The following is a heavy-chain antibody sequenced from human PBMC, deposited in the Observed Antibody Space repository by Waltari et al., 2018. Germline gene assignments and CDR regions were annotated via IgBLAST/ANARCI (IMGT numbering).Heavy chain of an antibody. Sequence: QVQLQQWGAGLLKPSETLSLTCAVYGGSFSGYYWRWIRQPPGKGLEWIGEINHSGSTNYNPSLKSRVTISVDTSKNQFSLKLSSVTAADTAVYYCARGGLWFGELPYYYYYGMDVWGQGTTVTVSS. CDR2: INHSGST. CDR3: ARGGLWFGELPYYYYYGMDV. D-gene: IGHD3-10*01. J-gene: IGHJ6*02. CDR1: GGSFSGYY. V-gene: IGHV4-34*01.